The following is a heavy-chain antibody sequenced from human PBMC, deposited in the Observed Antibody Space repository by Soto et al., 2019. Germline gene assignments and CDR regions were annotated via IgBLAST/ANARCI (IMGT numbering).Heavy chain of an antibody. D-gene: IGHD5-12*01. V-gene: IGHV4-4*02. Sequence: RQPPGKGLEWIGEIYHSGNTNYNPSLKSRVTISVDKSKNQFSLKLSSVTAADTAVYYCARGGSIEMATISDAFDIWGQGTMVTVSS. CDR2: IYHSGNT. CDR3: ARGGSIEMATISDAFDI. J-gene: IGHJ3*02.